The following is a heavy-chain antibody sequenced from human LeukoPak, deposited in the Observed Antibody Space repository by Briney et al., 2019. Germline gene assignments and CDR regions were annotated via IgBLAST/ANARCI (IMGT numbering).Heavy chain of an antibody. Sequence: ASVKVSCKASGGTFSNYAITWGRQAPGQGLEWMGGIIPIFGTTNYAQKLQGRITITTDESTSTAYMELSSLRSEDTAVYYCASRVFYYDTSGLDYWGQGTLVTVSS. V-gene: IGHV1-69*05. D-gene: IGHD3-22*01. CDR2: IIPIFGTT. J-gene: IGHJ4*02. CDR3: ASRVFYYDTSGLDY. CDR1: GGTFSNYA.